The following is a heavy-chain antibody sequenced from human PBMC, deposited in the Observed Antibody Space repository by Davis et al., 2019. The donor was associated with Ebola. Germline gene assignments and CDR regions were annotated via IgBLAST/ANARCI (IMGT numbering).Heavy chain of an antibody. CDR1: GYTFTSYY. Sequence: ASVTVSCKASGYTFTSYYMHWVRQAPGQGLEWMGIINPSGGSTSYAQKFQGRVTMTRDTSTSTVYMELRSLRSEDTAVYYCARARGSSWAAMSGWFDPWGQGTLVTVSS. CDR3: ARARGSSWAAMSGWFDP. CDR2: INPSGGST. J-gene: IGHJ5*02. V-gene: IGHV1-46*01. D-gene: IGHD6-13*01.